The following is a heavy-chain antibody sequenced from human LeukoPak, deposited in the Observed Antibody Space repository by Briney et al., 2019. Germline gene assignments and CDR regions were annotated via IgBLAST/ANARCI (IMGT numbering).Heavy chain of an antibody. V-gene: IGHV3-23*01. CDR2: ISGSGGSI. CDR3: AKDHRPYSSGWYSSAD. CDR1: GFTFSSYA. D-gene: IGHD6-19*01. Sequence: PGGSLRLSCAASGFTFSSYAMGWVRQAPGKGLEWVSAISGSGGSIYYADSVKGRFTISRDNSKNTLYLQMNSLRAEDTAVYYCAKDHRPYSSGWYSSADWGQGTLVTVSS. J-gene: IGHJ4*02.